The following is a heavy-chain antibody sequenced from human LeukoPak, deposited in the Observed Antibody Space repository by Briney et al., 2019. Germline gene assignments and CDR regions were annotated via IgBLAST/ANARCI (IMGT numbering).Heavy chain of an antibody. D-gene: IGHD3-22*01. V-gene: IGHV3-15*01. CDR3: ARDPRYYSDFYYFDY. Sequence: KPGGSLRLSCAASGLIISNDWMSWVRQAPGKGLEWVARVKSKSAGDTTDYAAPVKGRFTISRDDSKNTLYLQMNSLKAEDTAVYYCARDPRYYSDFYYFDYWGQGTLVTVSS. CDR2: VKSKSAGDTT. J-gene: IGHJ4*02. CDR1: GLIISNDW.